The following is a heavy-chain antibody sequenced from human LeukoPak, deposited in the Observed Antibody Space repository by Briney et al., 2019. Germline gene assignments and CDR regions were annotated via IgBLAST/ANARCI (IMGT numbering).Heavy chain of an antibody. CDR2: INHSGST. CDR1: GGSFSGYY. J-gene: IGHJ5*02. CDR3: ATLSLWFGESGFDP. Sequence: SETLSLTCAVYGGSFSGYYWSWIRQPPGKGLEWIGEINHSGSTNHNPSLKSRVTISVDTSKNQFSLKLSSVTAADTAVYYCATLSLWFGESGFDPWGQGTLVTVSS. V-gene: IGHV4-34*01. D-gene: IGHD3-10*01.